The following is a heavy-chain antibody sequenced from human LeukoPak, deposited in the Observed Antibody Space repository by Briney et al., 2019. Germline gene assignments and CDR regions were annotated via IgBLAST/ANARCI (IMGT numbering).Heavy chain of an antibody. D-gene: IGHD5-12*01. J-gene: IGHJ5*02. CDR2: IYYNGST. V-gene: IGHV4-59*12. CDR3: ASGSSGYDP. Sequence: SETLSLTCTVSGXSISSYDGSWIRQPPGKGLECIGNIYYNGSTNYNPSLKSRVTTSVDTSRNQFSLKVNSVTAADTAVYFCASGSSGYDPWGQGTLVTVSS. CDR1: GXSISSYD.